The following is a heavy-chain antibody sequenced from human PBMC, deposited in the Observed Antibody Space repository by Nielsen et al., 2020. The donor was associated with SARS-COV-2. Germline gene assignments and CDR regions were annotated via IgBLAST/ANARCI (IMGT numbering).Heavy chain of an antibody. CDR3: ARAVAGAGGFDY. J-gene: IGHJ4*02. Sequence: GESLKISCAASGFTFSSYDMHWVRQATGKGLEWASAIGTAGDTYYPGSVKGRFTISRENAKNSLYLQMNSLRAGDTAVYYCARAVAGAGGFDYWGQGTLVTVSS. V-gene: IGHV3-13*04. CDR1: GFTFSSYD. CDR2: IGTAGDT. D-gene: IGHD6-19*01.